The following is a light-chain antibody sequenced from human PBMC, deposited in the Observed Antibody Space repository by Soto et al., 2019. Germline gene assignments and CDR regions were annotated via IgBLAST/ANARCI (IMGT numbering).Light chain of an antibody. J-gene: IGKJ5*01. CDR2: KWS. CDR1: QILSSW. CDR3: QHYNSYAIT. Sequence: DIQITPSTAARSESVVERVTSTCLASQILSSWLACDWMKLGKAPKLLLYKWSSLESGVPSRFSGSGAGTAFTLTISSLQPDDFTTYCCQHYNSYAITFGQGTRLEIK. V-gene: IGKV1-5*03.